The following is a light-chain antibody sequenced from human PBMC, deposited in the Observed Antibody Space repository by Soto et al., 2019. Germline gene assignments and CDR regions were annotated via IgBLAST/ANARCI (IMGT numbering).Light chain of an antibody. Sequence: DSHMTQSPSTLSASAGDRITITCRASQSISSWLAWYQQKPGKAPKLLISDASSLENWVPSRFSGSGSGTEFTLTISSLQPDDFATYYCQQYNSHSQTFGQGTKVDIK. CDR3: QQYNSHSQT. CDR1: QSISSW. J-gene: IGKJ1*01. CDR2: DAS. V-gene: IGKV1-5*01.